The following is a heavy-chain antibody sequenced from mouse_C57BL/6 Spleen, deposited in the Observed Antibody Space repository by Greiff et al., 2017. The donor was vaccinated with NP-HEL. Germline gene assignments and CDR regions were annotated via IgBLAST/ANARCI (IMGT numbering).Heavy chain of an antibody. CDR1: GFTFSDYG. CDR3: AIRPGSPNYFDD. CDR2: ISSGSSTI. V-gene: IGHV5-17*01. J-gene: IGHJ2*01. Sequence: EVKLVESGGGLVKPGGSLKLSCAASGFTFSDYGMHWVRQAPEKGLEWVAYISSGSSTIYYADTVKGRFTIARDNAQNTLFLQMTSLRSEDTAMYYCAIRPGSPNYFDDWGQGTTLTVSS. D-gene: IGHD1-1*01.